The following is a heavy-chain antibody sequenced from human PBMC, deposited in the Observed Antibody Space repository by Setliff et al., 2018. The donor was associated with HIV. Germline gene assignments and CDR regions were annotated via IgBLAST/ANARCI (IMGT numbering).Heavy chain of an antibody. CDR3: ARIAARLVGPDY. CDR1: GYSFTNYW. J-gene: IGHJ4*02. D-gene: IGHD6-6*01. CDR2: IYPADSDT. V-gene: IGHV5-51*01. Sequence: PGEPLKISCKGSGYSFTNYWVGWVRQMPGKGLEWMGIIYPADSDTRYSPSFQGQVTISADKSITTAYLQWSSLKASDTAMYFCARIAARLVGPDYWGQGTLVTVSS.